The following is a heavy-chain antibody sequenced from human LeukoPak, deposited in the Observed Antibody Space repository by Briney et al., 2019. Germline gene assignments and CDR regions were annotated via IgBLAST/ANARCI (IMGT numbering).Heavy chain of an antibody. CDR2: IKEDGSEK. V-gene: IGHV3-7*01. Sequence: GGSLRLSCAASGFTLSIYWMSWVRQAPGKGLEWVANIKEDGSEKYYVDSVKGRFTISRDNAKNSLYLQMNSLRAEDTAVYYCARKGLPDYWGQGTLVTVSS. J-gene: IGHJ4*02. CDR3: ARKGLPDY. CDR1: GFTLSIYW.